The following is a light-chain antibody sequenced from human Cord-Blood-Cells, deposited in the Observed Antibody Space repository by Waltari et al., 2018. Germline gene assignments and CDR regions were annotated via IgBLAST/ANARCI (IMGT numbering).Light chain of an antibody. Sequence: QSALTQPASVSGSPGQSITISCTGTSSDVGSYNLVSWYQQHPGKAPKLMIYEGSKRPSGVSNRCSDSKSGNTASLTISGLQAEDEADYYCCSYAGSSTFVVFGGGTKLTVL. CDR2: EGS. J-gene: IGLJ2*01. CDR3: CSYAGSSTFVV. CDR1: SSDVGSYNL. V-gene: IGLV2-23*03.